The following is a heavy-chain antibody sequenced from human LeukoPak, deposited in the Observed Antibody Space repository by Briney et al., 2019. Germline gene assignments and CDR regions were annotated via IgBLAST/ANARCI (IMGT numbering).Heavy chain of an antibody. CDR3: ARGHSSGWYFDY. CDR1: GFTDSSNY. J-gene: IGHJ4*02. V-gene: IGHV3-66*01. CDR2: IYSGGST. D-gene: IGHD6-19*01. Sequence: GGSLRLSCAASGFTDSSNYMSWVRQAPGKGVEWVSVIYSGGSTYYADSVKGRFTISRDNSKNTLYLQMNSLRAEDTAVYYCARGHSSGWYFDYWGQGTLVTVSS.